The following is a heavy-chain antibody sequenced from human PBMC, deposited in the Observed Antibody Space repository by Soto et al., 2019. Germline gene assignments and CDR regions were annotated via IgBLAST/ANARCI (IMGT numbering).Heavy chain of an antibody. CDR3: ARGPYYYDSSGYYCY. CDR2: ISSSGSTI. Sequence: GSLRLSCSASGFTFSIYEMNWVLQAPGKGLDWVSYISSSGSTIYYADSVKCRFTISRDNAKNSLYLQMNSLRAEDTAVYYCARGPYYYDSSGYYCYWGQGTLVTVSS. J-gene: IGHJ4*02. CDR1: GFTFSIYE. V-gene: IGHV3-48*03. D-gene: IGHD3-22*01.